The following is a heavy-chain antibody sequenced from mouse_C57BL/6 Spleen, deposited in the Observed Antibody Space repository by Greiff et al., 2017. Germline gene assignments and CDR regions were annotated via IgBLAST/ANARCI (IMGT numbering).Heavy chain of an antibody. CDR3: VRQGYDYDAYFDY. Sequence: EVQGVESGGGLVQPKGSLKLSCAASGFSFNTYAMNWVRQAPGKGLEWVARIRSKSNNYATYYADSVKDRFTISRDDSESMLYLQMNNLKTEDTAMYYCVRQGYDYDAYFDYWGQGTTLTVSS. J-gene: IGHJ2*01. CDR1: GFSFNTYA. V-gene: IGHV10-1*01. CDR2: IRSKSNNYAT. D-gene: IGHD2-4*01.